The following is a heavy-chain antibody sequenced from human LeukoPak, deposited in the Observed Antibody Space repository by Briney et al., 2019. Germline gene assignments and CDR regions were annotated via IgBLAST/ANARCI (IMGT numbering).Heavy chain of an antibody. CDR1: GYTFTSYD. J-gene: IGHJ3*02. D-gene: IGHD3-10*01. CDR3: ARRFGELLIHAFDI. V-gene: IGHV1-8*03. CDR2: MNPNSGNT. Sequence: GASVKVSCKTSGYTFTSYDINWVRQATGQGLEWMGWMNPNSGNTGYAQKFQGRVTITRNTSISTAYMELSSLRSEDTAVYYCARRFGELLIHAFDIWGQGTMVTVSS.